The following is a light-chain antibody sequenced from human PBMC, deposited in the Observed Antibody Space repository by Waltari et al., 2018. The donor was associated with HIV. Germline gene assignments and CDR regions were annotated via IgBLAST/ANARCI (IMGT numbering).Light chain of an antibody. Sequence: DIVMTPSPDSLVVSLGERATINCKSSQSVLHSSNRNNYLAWYQQKPGQPPKLLIYWASSRGSGVPDRFSGSGSGTDFTLTISSLQAEDVAVYYCQQYFSNPRTFGQGTKVEIK. J-gene: IGKJ1*01. CDR3: QQYFSNPRT. V-gene: IGKV4-1*01. CDR2: WAS. CDR1: QSVLHSSNRNNY.